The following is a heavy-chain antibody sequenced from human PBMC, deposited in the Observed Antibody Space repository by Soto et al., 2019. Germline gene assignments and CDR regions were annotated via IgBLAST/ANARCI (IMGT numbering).Heavy chain of an antibody. Sequence: QVQLVQSGAEVKKPGASVKVSCKASGYTFSNYGIGWLRQAPRQGLEWLAWISAYNGDTKSAQKLQGRVTMTTDVSTSTAYMELRSLRSDDTAVYYCARDRETTTTRRAFDIWGQGTMVTVSS. D-gene: IGHD1-26*01. J-gene: IGHJ3*02. CDR3: ARDRETTTTRRAFDI. CDR2: ISAYNGDT. CDR1: GYTFSNYG. V-gene: IGHV1-18*01.